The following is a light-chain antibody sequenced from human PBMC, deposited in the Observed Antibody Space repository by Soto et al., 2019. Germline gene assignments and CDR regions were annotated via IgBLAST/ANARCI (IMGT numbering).Light chain of an antibody. CDR3: QQLNSYPFLT. J-gene: IGKJ4*01. Sequence: DIQLTQSPSFLSASVGDRVTITCRASQGISSYLAWYQQKPGKAPKLLIYAASTLQSGVPSRFSGSGSGTEFILTISSLQPEDFATYYCQQLNSYPFLTFGGGTKVEIK. CDR1: QGISSY. CDR2: AAS. V-gene: IGKV1-9*01.